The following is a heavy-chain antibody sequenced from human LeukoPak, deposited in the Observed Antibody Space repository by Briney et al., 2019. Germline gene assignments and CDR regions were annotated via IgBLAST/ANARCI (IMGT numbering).Heavy chain of an antibody. J-gene: IGHJ4*02. CDR2: ISGSGGKT. Sequence: GGSLRLSCAASGFTFTKYAMSWVRQAAGKGLDWVSAISGSGGKTYYAGSVKGRFTISRDNSKNTLHLQMNSLRAEDTAVYYCAKDQVGAILWFDNWGQGTLVTVSS. CDR1: GFTFTKYA. CDR3: AKDQVGAILWFDN. D-gene: IGHD1-26*01. V-gene: IGHV3-23*01.